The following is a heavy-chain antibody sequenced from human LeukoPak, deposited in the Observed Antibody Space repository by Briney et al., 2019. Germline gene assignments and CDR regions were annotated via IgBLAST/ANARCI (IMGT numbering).Heavy chain of an antibody. Sequence: PGGSLRLSCAASGFTFSSCAMNWVRQAPGKGLEWVSSISGSGASAYDADSVKGRFTISRDNSKNTLYLQMNILRAEDTAIYYCAKDRYGDYSFDSWGQGTLVTVSS. J-gene: IGHJ4*02. CDR1: GFTFSSCA. V-gene: IGHV3-23*01. CDR3: AKDRYGDYSFDS. D-gene: IGHD4-17*01. CDR2: ISGSGASA.